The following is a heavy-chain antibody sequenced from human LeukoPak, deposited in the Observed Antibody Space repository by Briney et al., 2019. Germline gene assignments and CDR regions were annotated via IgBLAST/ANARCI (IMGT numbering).Heavy chain of an antibody. J-gene: IGHJ4*02. V-gene: IGHV3-11*06. D-gene: IGHD3-22*01. CDR3: ARNEMDSSGYYFDY. CDR2: ISSSSSYT. Sequence: GGSLRLSCAASKFTFNSIGMHWIRQAPGKGLEWVSYISSSSSYTNYADSVKGRFTISRDNAKNSLYLQMNSLRAEDTAVYYCARNEMDSSGYYFDYWGQGTLVTVSS. CDR1: KFTFNSIG.